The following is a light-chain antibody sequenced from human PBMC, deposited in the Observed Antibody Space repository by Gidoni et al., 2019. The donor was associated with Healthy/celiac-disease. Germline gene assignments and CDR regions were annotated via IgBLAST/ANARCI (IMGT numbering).Light chain of an antibody. CDR3: QQSYSNPPISYT. Sequence: DIQMTQSPSSLSASVGDRVTITCRASQSISSYLNWYQQKPGKAPKLLIYAASSLQSGVPSRFSGSGSGTDFTLTISSLQPEDFATYYCQQSYSNPPISYTFGQGTKLEIK. CDR1: QSISSY. CDR2: AAS. V-gene: IGKV1-39*01. J-gene: IGKJ2*01.